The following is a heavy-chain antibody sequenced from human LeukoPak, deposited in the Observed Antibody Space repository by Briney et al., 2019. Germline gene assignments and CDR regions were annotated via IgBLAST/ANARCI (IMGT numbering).Heavy chain of an antibody. D-gene: IGHD3-3*01. V-gene: IGHV3-23*01. CDR2: ISGSGGKT. CDR3: AKDKNFWSGYYTFDY. CDR1: GFTVSSNY. Sequence: VGSLRLSCAASGFTVSSNYMSWVRQAPGKGLEWVSSISGSGGKTDYADSVKGRFTISRDNSKNTLYLQMNSLRAEDTAVYYCAKDKNFWSGYYTFDYWGQGTLVTVSS. J-gene: IGHJ4*02.